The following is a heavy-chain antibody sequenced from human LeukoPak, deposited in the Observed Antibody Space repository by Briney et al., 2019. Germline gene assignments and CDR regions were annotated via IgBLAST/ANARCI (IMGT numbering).Heavy chain of an antibody. Sequence: GGSLRLSCAASGFTFSSYAMSWVRQTPGKGLEWVSAISASGGSTYFADSVKGRFTISRDNSKNTLYLQMNSLRAEDTAVYYCAKDPYYDSSGYYLGMGYYFDYWGQGTLVTVSS. V-gene: IGHV3-23*01. CDR3: AKDPYYDSSGYYLGMGYYFDY. CDR1: GFTFSSYA. D-gene: IGHD3-22*01. J-gene: IGHJ4*02. CDR2: ISASGGST.